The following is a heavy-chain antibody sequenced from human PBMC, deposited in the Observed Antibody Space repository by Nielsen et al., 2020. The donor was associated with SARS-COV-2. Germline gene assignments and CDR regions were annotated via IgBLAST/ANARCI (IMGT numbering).Heavy chain of an antibody. CDR1: GFTFSDYY. CDR3: ARPLAGGVRGVILGY. V-gene: IGHV3-11*06. D-gene: IGHD3-10*01. Sequence: GESLKISCAASGFTFSDYYMSWIRQAPGKGLEWVSYISSSSSYTNYADSVKGRFTISRDNSKNTLYLQMNSLRAEDTAVYYCARPLAGGVRGVILGYWGQGTLVTVSS. CDR2: ISSSSSYT. J-gene: IGHJ4*02.